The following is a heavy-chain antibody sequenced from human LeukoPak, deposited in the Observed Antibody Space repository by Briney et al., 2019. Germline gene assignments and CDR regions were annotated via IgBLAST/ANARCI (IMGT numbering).Heavy chain of an antibody. CDR2: MNPNSGNT. J-gene: IGHJ4*02. Sequence: ASVKVSCKASGYTFTSYDINWVRQATGKGLEWMGWMNPNSGNTGYAQKFQGRVTIPRNTSISTAYMELSSLRSEDTAVYYCARGWGDYNEPVVYWGQGTLVTVSS. D-gene: IGHD4-17*01. CDR3: ARGWGDYNEPVVY. CDR1: GYTFTSYD. V-gene: IGHV1-8*03.